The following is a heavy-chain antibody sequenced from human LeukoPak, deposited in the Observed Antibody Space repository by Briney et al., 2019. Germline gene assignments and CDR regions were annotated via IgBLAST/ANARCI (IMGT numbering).Heavy chain of an antibody. CDR2: IIPILGMA. Sequence: ASVKVSCKASGGTSSSYAISWVRQAPGQGLEWMGRIIPILGMANYAQKFQGRVTITADKSTSTAYMELSSLRSEDTAVYYCARVGPPGVVVPAAMAPYYYGMDVWGQGTTVTVSS. CDR1: GGTSSSYA. J-gene: IGHJ6*02. CDR3: ARVGPPGVVVPAAMAPYYYGMDV. V-gene: IGHV1-69*04. D-gene: IGHD2-2*01.